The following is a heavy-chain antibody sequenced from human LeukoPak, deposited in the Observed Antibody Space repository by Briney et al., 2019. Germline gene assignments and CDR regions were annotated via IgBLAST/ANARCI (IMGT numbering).Heavy chain of an antibody. CDR2: IYSGGTT. D-gene: IGHD3-3*01. CDR3: AKDREVLRSLEWFLDY. V-gene: IGHV3-53*01. J-gene: IGHJ4*02. CDR1: GFTVSTNY. Sequence: GGSLRLSCAASGFTVSTNYMSWVRQAPGKGLEWVSIIYSGGTTYYADSVKGRFTISRDNSKNTLYLQMNSLRAEDTAVYSCAKDREVLRSLEWFLDYWGRGTLVTVSS.